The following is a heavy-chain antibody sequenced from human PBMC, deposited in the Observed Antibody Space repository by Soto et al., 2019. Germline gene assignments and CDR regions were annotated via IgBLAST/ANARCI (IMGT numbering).Heavy chain of an antibody. CDR3: ARDLPELYQPRNWGMDV. Sequence: QVQLVQSGAEVKKPGSSVKVSCKASGGTFSSYAISWVRQAPGQGLEWMGGIIPIFGTANYAQKFQGRVTITEDESTSTAYMELSSLRSEDTGVYYCARDLPELYQPRNWGMDVWGQGTTVTVSS. V-gene: IGHV1-69*01. J-gene: IGHJ6*02. CDR1: GGTFSSYA. D-gene: IGHD2-2*01. CDR2: IIPIFGTA.